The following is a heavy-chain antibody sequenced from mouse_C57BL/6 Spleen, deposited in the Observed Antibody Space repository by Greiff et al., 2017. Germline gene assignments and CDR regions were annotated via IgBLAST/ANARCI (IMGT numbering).Heavy chain of an antibody. V-gene: IGHV14-3*01. J-gene: IGHJ2*01. D-gene: IGHD1-1*01. CDR3: ARFYYGRFYYFDY. CDR2: IDPANGNT. CDR1: GFNIKNTY. Sequence: VQLQQSVAELVRPGASVKLSCTASGFNIKNTYMHWVKQRPEQGLEWIGRIDPANGNTKYAPKFQGKATITAETSSHTAYLQLSSLTSEDTAISYCARFYYGRFYYFDYWGQGTTLTVSS.